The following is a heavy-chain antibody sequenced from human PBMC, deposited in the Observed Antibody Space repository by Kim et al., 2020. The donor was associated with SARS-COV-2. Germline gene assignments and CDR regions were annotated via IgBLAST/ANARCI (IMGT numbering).Heavy chain of an antibody. CDR2: IYYSGST. Sequence: SETLSLTCTVSGGSVSSGSYYWSWIRQPPGKGLEWIGYIYYSGSTNYNPSLKSRVTISVDTSKNQFSLKLSSVTAADTAVYYCARYYGYYGSGSYYNQPRRGFDPWGQGTLVTVSS. D-gene: IGHD3-10*01. J-gene: IGHJ5*02. CDR1: GGSVSSGSYY. V-gene: IGHV4-61*01. CDR3: ARYYGYYGSGSYYNQPRRGFDP.